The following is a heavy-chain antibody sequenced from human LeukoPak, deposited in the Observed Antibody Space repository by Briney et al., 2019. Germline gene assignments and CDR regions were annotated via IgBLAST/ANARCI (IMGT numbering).Heavy chain of an antibody. CDR3: ARQQYASGNSYFLDY. D-gene: IGHD3-10*01. CDR1: GGSISSYY. J-gene: IGHJ4*02. CDR2: IYYSGST. V-gene: IGHV4-59*08. Sequence: SETLSLTCTVSGGSISSYYWSWIRQPPGKGLECIGYIYYSGSTNYNPSLKSRVTISVDTSKNQFSLKLTTVNAADTAVYYCARQQYASGNSYFLDYWGQGTLVIVSS.